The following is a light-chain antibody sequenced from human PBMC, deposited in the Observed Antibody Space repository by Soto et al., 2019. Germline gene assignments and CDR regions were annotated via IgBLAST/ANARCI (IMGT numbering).Light chain of an antibody. J-gene: IGKJ1*01. CDR1: QSVGSS. CDR3: QQHENWPRT. CDR2: DAS. V-gene: IGKV3-11*01. Sequence: EVVLTQSPATLSLSPGERATLSCRASQSVGSSLAWFQQKPAQAPRLLIYDASNRATGIPARFSGSGSGTDFTLTISSLEPEDFALYYCQQHENWPRTFGQGTKVEIK.